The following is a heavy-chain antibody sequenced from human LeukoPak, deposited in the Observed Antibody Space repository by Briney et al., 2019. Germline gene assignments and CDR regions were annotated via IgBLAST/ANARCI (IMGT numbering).Heavy chain of an antibody. CDR3: ASVRDGYNWGAFDY. CDR1: GVSISSYY. J-gene: IGHJ4*02. V-gene: IGHV4-59*01. Sequence: SETLSLTCTVSGVSISSYYWSWIRQPPGKGLEWIGYIYYSGSTNYNPSLKSRVTISVDTSKNQFSLKLSSVTAADTAVYYCASVRDGYNWGAFDYWGQGTLVTVSS. CDR2: IYYSGST. D-gene: IGHD5-24*01.